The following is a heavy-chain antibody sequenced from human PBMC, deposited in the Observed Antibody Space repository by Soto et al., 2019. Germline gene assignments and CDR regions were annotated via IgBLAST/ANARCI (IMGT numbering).Heavy chain of an antibody. D-gene: IGHD4-17*01. CDR1: GFSFNSYA. Sequence: EVQLLESGGGLVQPGGSLRLSCAASGFSFNSYAMSWVRQAPGKGLEWVSAISGGVSNTYYADSVKGRFTISRDNSKNTLYLQMNSLRADDTAVYYCAKDHYGVDYWGQGILVTVSS. CDR2: ISGGVSNT. J-gene: IGHJ4*02. V-gene: IGHV3-23*01. CDR3: AKDHYGVDY.